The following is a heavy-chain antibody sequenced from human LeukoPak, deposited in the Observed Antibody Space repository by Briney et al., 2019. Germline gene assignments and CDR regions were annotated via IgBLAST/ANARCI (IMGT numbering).Heavy chain of an antibody. CDR2: IYYSGST. CDR1: GGSISSSSYY. J-gene: IGHJ4*02. Sequence: SETLSLTCTVSGGSISSSSYYWGWIRQPPGKGLEWIGSIYYSGSTYYNPSLKSRVTISVDTSKNQFSLKLSSVTAADTAVYYCARVWFGEGYCDYWGQGTLVTVSS. D-gene: IGHD3-10*01. V-gene: IGHV4-39*07. CDR3: ARVWFGEGYCDY.